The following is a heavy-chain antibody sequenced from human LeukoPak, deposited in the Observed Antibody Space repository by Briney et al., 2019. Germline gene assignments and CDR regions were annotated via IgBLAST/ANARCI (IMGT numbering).Heavy chain of an antibody. CDR2: ISGSGGST. D-gene: IGHD6-6*01. CDR3: AKGWGPIPYSSSSFDY. CDR1: GFTFSSYA. J-gene: IGHJ4*02. Sequence: GGSLRLSCAASGFTFSSYAMSWVRQAPGKGLEWVSAISGSGGSTYYADSVKGRFTISGDNSKNTLYLQMNSLRAEDTAVYYCAKGWGPIPYSSSSFDYWGQGTLVTVSS. V-gene: IGHV3-23*01.